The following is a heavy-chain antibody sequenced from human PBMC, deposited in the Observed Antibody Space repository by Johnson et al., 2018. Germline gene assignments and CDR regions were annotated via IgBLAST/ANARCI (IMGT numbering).Heavy chain of an antibody. D-gene: IGHD2-2*01. CDR2: ISYDGSNK. CDR1: GFTFSSYG. CDR3: ARTYCSSTSCYLGPYYYYYMDV. V-gene: IGHV3-30*03. Sequence: QVQLVESGGGVVQPGRSLRLSCAASGFTFSSYGMHWVRQAPGKGLEWVAVISYDGSNKYYADSVKGRFTISRDNSKNTLYLQMNSLRAEETAVYYCARTYCSSTSCYLGPYYYYYMDVWGKGTPVTVSS. J-gene: IGHJ6*03.